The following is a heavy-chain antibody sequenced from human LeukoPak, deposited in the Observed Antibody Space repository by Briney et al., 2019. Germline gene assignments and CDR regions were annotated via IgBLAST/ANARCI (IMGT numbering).Heavy chain of an antibody. V-gene: IGHV3-21*01. CDR1: GFTFSSYS. CDR2: ISSSSSYI. D-gene: IGHD2-2*01. J-gene: IGHJ4*02. Sequence: GGSLRLSCAASGFTFSSYSMNWVRQAPGKGLEWVSSISSSSSYIYYADSVKGRFTISRDNAKNSLYLQMNSLRAEDTAVYCCARALAYCSSTSCQHDAFDYWGQGTLVTVSS. CDR3: ARALAYCSSTSCQHDAFDY.